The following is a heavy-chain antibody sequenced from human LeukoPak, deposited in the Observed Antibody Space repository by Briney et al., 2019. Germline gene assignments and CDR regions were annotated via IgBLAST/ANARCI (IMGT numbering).Heavy chain of an antibody. J-gene: IGHJ4*02. D-gene: IGHD6-13*01. V-gene: IGHV1-46*01. CDR2: INPSGGRT. CDR1: GYTFTSYY. Sequence: ASVTVSCTASGYTFTSYYMHWVRQAPGQGLEWMGIINPSGGRTSYAQKFQGRVTMTRDTSASTVYMELRSLRSDDTAVYYCARPFSSSWYPNDYWGQGTLVTVSS. CDR3: ARPFSSSWYPNDY.